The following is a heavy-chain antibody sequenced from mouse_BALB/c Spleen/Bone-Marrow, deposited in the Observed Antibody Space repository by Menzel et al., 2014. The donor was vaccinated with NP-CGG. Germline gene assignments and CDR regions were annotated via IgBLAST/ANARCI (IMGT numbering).Heavy chain of an antibody. Sequence: EVKLVESGPGLVKPSQTVSLTCTVTGISIXTGNYRWSWIRQFPGNKLEWIGYIYYSGTITYNPSLTSRTTITRGTSKDQFFLEMNSLTAEDTATYYCARDGGLRGYAMDYWGQGTSVTVSS. D-gene: IGHD2-4*01. V-gene: IGHV3-5*02. J-gene: IGHJ4*01. CDR1: GISIXTGNYR. CDR3: ARDGGLRGYAMDY. CDR2: IYYSGTI.